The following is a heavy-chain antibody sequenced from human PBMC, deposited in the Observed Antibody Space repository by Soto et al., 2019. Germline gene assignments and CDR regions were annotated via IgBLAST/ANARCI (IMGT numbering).Heavy chain of an antibody. D-gene: IGHD3-9*01. CDR1: GYTFTSYA. CDR2: INAGNGNT. CDR3: AGDQAYDILTGYSPVYCYYGMDV. J-gene: IGHJ6*02. Sequence: ASVKVSCKASGYTFTSYAMHWVRQAPGQRLEWMGWINAGNGNTKYSQKFQGRVTITRDTSASTAYMELSSLRSEDTAVYYCAGDQAYDILTGYSPVYCYYGMDVWGQGTTVTVSS. V-gene: IGHV1-3*01.